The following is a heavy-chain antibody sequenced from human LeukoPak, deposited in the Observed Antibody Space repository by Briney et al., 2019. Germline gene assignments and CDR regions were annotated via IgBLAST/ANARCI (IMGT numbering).Heavy chain of an antibody. V-gene: IGHV4-34*01. D-gene: IGHD3-16*01. J-gene: IGHJ4*02. CDR1: GGSFSGYY. Sequence: PSETLSLTCAVYGGSFSGYYWSWIRQPPGKGLEWIGEINHSGSTNYNPSLKSRVTISVDTSKNQFSLKLSSVTAADTAVYYCASISYDYVWGSPYWGQGTLVTVSS. CDR3: ASISYDYVWGSPY. CDR2: INHSGST.